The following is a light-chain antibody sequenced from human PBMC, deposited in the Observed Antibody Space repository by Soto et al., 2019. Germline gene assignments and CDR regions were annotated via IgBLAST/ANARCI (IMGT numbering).Light chain of an antibody. J-gene: IGKJ4*01. CDR1: QSISSW. V-gene: IGKV1-5*01. Sequence: DIQMTQSPSTLSASVGDRVTITCRASQSISSWLAWYQQKSGKPPNLLIYDASSLQSGVPSRFSGSGFGTEFTLTISSLQPDDFATYYYQQYNSYQLTFGGGTKVEIK. CDR3: QQYNSYQLT. CDR2: DAS.